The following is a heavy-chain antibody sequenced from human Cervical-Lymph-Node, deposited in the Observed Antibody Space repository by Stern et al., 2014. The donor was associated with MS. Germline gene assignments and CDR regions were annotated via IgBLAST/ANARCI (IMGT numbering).Heavy chain of an antibody. CDR3: ARDKPPVTFCSGGGCYLEY. D-gene: IGHD2-15*01. J-gene: IGHJ1*01. Sequence: QDQLVQSGAEVQQPGASVRVSCKASGFTFIGYYFHWVRQAPGQGLEWMGRIDPNSGVAESAPKFAGRVTLTKHKPSNSVYMELSGLTSDDTAVYFCARDKPPVTFCSGGGCYLEYWGQGTLVTVAS. CDR1: GFTFIGYY. CDR2: IDPNSGVA. V-gene: IGHV1-2*06.